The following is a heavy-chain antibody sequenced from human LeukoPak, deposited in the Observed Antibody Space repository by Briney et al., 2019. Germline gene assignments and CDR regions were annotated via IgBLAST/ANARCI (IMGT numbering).Heavy chain of an antibody. D-gene: IGHD1-26*01. Sequence: ASVKVSCKASGYTFTGYYMHWVRQAPGQGLEWMGWINPNSGGTNYAQKFQGRVTMTRDTSIGTAYMELSRLRSDDTAVYYCASSPLVGATTDYWGQGTLVTVSS. J-gene: IGHJ4*02. V-gene: IGHV1-2*02. CDR3: ASSPLVGATTDY. CDR2: INPNSGGT. CDR1: GYTFTGYY.